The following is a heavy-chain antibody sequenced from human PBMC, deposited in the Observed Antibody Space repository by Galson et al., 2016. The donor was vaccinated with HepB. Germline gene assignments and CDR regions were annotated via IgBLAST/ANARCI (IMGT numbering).Heavy chain of an antibody. V-gene: IGHV3-23*01. CDR3: ARDPLLWGHWFDP. Sequence: SLRLSCAASGFTFSSFAMRWVRRVPGKGLEWVSAIGGRGIRIGPAESVKGRFIISTDNSKNTLDVEMKSLRVEDTAVYYCARDPLLWGHWFDPWGQGTLVTVSS. CDR1: GFTFSSFA. CDR2: IGGRGIRI. D-gene: IGHD3-10*01. J-gene: IGHJ5*02.